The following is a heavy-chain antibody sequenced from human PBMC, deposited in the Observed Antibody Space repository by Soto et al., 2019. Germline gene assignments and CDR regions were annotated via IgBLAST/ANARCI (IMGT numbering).Heavy chain of an antibody. CDR3: ARHLVGYDILTSLYGMDV. J-gene: IGHJ6*02. CDR1: GYSFAAYW. V-gene: IGHV5-10-1*04. CDR2: IDPSDSYT. D-gene: IGHD3-9*01. Sequence: PGESLKISCKGSGYSFAAYWIAWVRQMPGKGLEWMGRIDPSDSYTNYSPSFQGQVTISADKSISTAYLQWSSLKASDTAMYYCARHLVGYDILTSLYGMDVWGQGTTVTVSS.